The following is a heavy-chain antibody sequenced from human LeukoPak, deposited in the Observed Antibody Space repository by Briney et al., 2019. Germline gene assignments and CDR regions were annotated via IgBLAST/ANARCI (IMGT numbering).Heavy chain of an antibody. Sequence: GGSLRLSCAASGFPFTNNWMTWVRQAPGKGLEWVATIKQDGGEKYYVDSVKGRFTISRDNSKHALYLQMDSLRAEDMAVYYCAKGHYDYVRGSYRYMKWGQGTLVTVSS. CDR1: GFPFTNNW. D-gene: IGHD3-16*02. CDR3: AKGHYDYVRGSYRYMK. J-gene: IGHJ4*02. V-gene: IGHV3-7*02. CDR2: IKQDGGEK.